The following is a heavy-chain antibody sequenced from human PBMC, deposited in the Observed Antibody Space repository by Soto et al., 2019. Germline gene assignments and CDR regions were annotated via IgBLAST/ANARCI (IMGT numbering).Heavy chain of an antibody. CDR3: ARFYGSGSYYTNYFDY. D-gene: IGHD3-10*01. CDR1: VSTFSSYA. CDR2: ITPIFGTA. Sequence: SVKVSCKASVSTFSSYAISWVRQAPGQGLEWMGGITPIFGTANYAQKFQGRGTITADESTSTAYMELSSLRSEDTAVYYCARFYGSGSYYTNYFDYWGQGTLVTVSS. J-gene: IGHJ4*02. V-gene: IGHV1-69*13.